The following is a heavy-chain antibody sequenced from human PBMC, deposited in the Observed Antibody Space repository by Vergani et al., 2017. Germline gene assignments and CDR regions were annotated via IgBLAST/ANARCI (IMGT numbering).Heavy chain of an antibody. D-gene: IGHD5-24*01. J-gene: IGHJ4*02. CDR1: GFTFRSYS. CDR3: ARERGYNYEDAFDY. V-gene: IGHV3-21*01. Sequence: EVQLVESGGGLVKPGGSLRLSCAASGFTFRSYSMNWVRQAPGKGLEWVSSISSSSSYIYYADSVKGRFTISRDNAKNSLYLQMNSLRAEDTAVYYCARERGYNYEDAFDYWGQGTLVTVSS. CDR2: ISSSSSYI.